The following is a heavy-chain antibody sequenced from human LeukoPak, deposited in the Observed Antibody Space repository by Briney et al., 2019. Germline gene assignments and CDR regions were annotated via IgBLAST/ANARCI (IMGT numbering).Heavy chain of an antibody. CDR3: ARASYITTNWGSYFDY. D-gene: IGHD7-27*01. V-gene: IGHV3-30*04. CDR1: GFTFSSYA. CDR2: ISYDGSNK. Sequence: GGSLRLSRAASGFTFSSYAMHWVRQAPGKGLEWVAVISYDGSNKYYADSVKGRFTISRDNSKNTLYLQMNSLRAEDTAVYYCARASYITTNWGSYFDYWGQGTLVTVSS. J-gene: IGHJ4*02.